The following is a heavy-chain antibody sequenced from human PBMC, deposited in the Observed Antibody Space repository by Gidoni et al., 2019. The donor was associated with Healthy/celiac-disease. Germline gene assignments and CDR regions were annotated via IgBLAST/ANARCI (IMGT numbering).Heavy chain of an antibody. CDR3: AKGVAGVDY. CDR2: ISWNSGSI. Sequence: EVQLVESGGGLVHPGRSLILTCAASGFTFDDYAMHWVRQAPGKGLEWVSGISWNSGSIGYADSVKGRFTISRDNAKNSLYLQMNSLRAEDTALYYCAKGVAGVDYWGQGTLVTGAS. CDR1: GFTFDDYA. J-gene: IGHJ4*02. D-gene: IGHD6-19*01. V-gene: IGHV3-9*01.